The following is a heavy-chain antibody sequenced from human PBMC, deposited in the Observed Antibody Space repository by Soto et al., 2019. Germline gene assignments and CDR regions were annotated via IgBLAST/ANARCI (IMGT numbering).Heavy chain of an antibody. J-gene: IGHJ5*02. CDR1: GYTFTSPD. V-gene: IGHV1-8*01. CDR2: MNPNTGNT. Sequence: ASVKVSCKASGYTFTSPDVYWVRQATGQGLELMGWMNPNTGNTGYAQKLQGRATMTRNTSISTAYMELSSLRSEDTAVYYCARGSNHCSGGSCYSDWFDPWGQGTPVTVSS. D-gene: IGHD2-15*01. CDR3: ARGSNHCSGGSCYSDWFDP.